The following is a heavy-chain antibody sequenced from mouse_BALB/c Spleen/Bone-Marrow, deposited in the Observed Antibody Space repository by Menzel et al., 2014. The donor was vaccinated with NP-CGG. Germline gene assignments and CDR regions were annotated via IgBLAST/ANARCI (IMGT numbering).Heavy chain of an antibody. CDR3: ASHNWDYAMGY. CDR1: GYTFTGYV. D-gene: IGHD4-1*02. Sequence: VQLQQSGPELVKPGASVKMSCKASGYTFTGYVMHWVKQKPGQGLEWIGYINPYNDGTKYNEKFKGKATLTSDKSSNTAYMELSSLTSEDSAVYYCASHNWDYAMGYWGQGTSVTVSS. V-gene: IGHV1-14*01. CDR2: INPYNDGT. J-gene: IGHJ4*01.